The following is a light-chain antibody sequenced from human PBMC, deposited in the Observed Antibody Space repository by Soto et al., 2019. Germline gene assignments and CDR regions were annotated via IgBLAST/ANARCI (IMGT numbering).Light chain of an antibody. CDR1: HSVSSSY. Sequence: EIVLTQSPGTLSLSPGERATLSCRASHSVSSSYLAWYQQNPGQAPRLLIHGASSRATGIPDRFSGSGSGTDFTLTISRLEPEDFAVYYCQQYGSSPPYTFGQGTKLEIK. V-gene: IGKV3-20*01. J-gene: IGKJ2*01. CDR3: QQYGSSPPYT. CDR2: GAS.